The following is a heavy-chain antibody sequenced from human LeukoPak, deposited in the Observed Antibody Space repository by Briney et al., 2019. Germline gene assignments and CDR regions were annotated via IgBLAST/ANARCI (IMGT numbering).Heavy chain of an antibody. CDR3: AKAENPRTFIAVAAAEYFQH. D-gene: IGHD6-19*01. V-gene: IGHV3-30*18. Sequence: GGSLRLSCAASGFTFSSYGMHWVRQAPGKGLEWVAVISYDGSNKYYADSVKGRFTISRDNSKNTLYLQMNSLRAEDTAVYYCAKAENPRTFIAVAAAEYFQHWGQGTLVTVSS. CDR1: GFTFSSYG. J-gene: IGHJ1*01. CDR2: ISYDGSNK.